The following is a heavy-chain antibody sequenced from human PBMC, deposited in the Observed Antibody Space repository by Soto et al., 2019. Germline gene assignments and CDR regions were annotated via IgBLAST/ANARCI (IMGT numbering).Heavy chain of an antibody. J-gene: IGHJ4*02. CDR3: ARGGQSSSPTGIYY. CDR1: GGTFSSYA. V-gene: IGHV1-69*13. CDR2: IIPIFGTA. D-gene: IGHD6-6*01. Sequence: SVKVSCKASGGTFSSYAISWVRQAPGQGLEWMGGIIPIFGTANYAQKFQXRVTITADESTSTAYMELSSLRSEDTAVYYCARGGQSSSPTGIYYWGQGTLVTVSS.